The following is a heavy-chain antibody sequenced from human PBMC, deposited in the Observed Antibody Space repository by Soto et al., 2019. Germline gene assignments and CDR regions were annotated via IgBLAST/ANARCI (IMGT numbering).Heavy chain of an antibody. V-gene: IGHV3-48*02. J-gene: IGHJ6*02. CDR1: GFTFSSYS. CDR2: ISSSSSTI. CDR3: ARALLGNYYYYGMDV. Sequence: GGSLRLSCAASGFTFSSYSMNWVRQAPGKGLEWVSYISSSSSTIYYADSVKGRFTISRDNAKNSLYLQMNSLRDEDTAVYYCARALLGNYYYYGMDVWGQGTTVTVSS. D-gene: IGHD3-16*01.